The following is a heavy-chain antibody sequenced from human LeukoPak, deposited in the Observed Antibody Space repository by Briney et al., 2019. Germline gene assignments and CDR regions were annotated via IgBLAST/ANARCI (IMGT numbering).Heavy chain of an antibody. CDR2: IYPGDSET. V-gene: IGHV5-51*01. D-gene: IGHD6-19*01. Sequence: GESLKISCKGSGYTFTTYWIAWVRQMPGEGLEWMGIIYPGDSETRYSPSFQGQVTISADKSITTAYLQWGSLKASDTAMYYCARRGSGWYVDYWGQGTLVTVSS. J-gene: IGHJ4*02. CDR3: ARRGSGWYVDY. CDR1: GYTFTTYW.